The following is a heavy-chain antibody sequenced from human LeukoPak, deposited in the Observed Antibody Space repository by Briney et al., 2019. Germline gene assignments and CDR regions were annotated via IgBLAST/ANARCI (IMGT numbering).Heavy chain of an antibody. D-gene: IGHD3-10*01. V-gene: IGHV4-34*01. Sequence: SETLSLTCAVYGGSFSGYYWSWIRQPPGKGLEWIGEINHSGSTNYNPSLKSRVTISVDTSKNQFSLKLSSVTAADTAVCYCAARGEVFDYWGQGTLVTVSS. CDR1: GGSFSGYY. CDR3: AARGEVFDY. CDR2: INHSGST. J-gene: IGHJ4*02.